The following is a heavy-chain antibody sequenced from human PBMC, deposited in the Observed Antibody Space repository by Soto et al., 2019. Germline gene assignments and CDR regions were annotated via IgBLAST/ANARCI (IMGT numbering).Heavy chain of an antibody. V-gene: IGHV3-48*01. J-gene: IGHJ6*03. CDR2: ISSSSSTI. CDR1: GFTFSSCS. Sequence: GGSLRLSCAASGFTFSSCSMNWVRQAPGKGLEWVSYISSSSSTIYYADSVKGRFTISRDNAKNSLYLQMNSLRAEDTAVYYCAVLQWLVTEHPDYYYYYMDVWGKGTTVTVSS. CDR3: AVLQWLVTEHPDYYYYYMDV. D-gene: IGHD6-19*01.